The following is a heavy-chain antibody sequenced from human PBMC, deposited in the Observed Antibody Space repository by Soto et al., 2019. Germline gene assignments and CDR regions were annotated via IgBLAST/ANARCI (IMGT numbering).Heavy chain of an antibody. D-gene: IGHD2-2*01. CDR3: ATFYGGDCTTTTCYGDFDY. V-gene: IGHV1-69*02. Sequence: QVQLVQSGAEVKKPGSSVKVSCKASRGIFNRYSVSWVRQAPGQGLEWMGRIIPLFGITNYAQKFQGRVMITADKSTNTAYMEVNGLRSEDTALYYCATFYGGDCTTTTCYGDFDYWGQGTLVTVTS. CDR2: IIPLFGIT. CDR1: RGIFNRYS. J-gene: IGHJ4*02.